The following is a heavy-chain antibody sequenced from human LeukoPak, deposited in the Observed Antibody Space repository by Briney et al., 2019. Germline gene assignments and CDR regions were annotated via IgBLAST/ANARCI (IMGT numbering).Heavy chain of an antibody. CDR1: GFTFSTYA. J-gene: IGHJ4*02. D-gene: IGHD6-19*01. V-gene: IGHV3-23*01. CDR2: ISHGGDSA. Sequence: PGGSLRLSCTASGFTFSTYAMTWVRQAPGKGLEWVAVISHGGDSAWYADSVKGRFTISRDNSKSTLFLPMTNLRADDTAIYYCAKGRSGWYEGLDYWGQGILVSVSS. CDR3: AKGRSGWYEGLDY.